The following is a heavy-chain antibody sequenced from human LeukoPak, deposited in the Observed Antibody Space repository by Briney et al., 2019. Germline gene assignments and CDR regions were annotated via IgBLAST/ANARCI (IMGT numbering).Heavy chain of an antibody. CDR1: GYSFTSYW. CDR2: IYPGDSDT. V-gene: IGHV5-51*01. Sequence: GESLKISCKGSGYSFTSYWIGWVRQMPGKGLECMGIIYPGDSDTRYSPSFQGQVTISADKSTSTAYLQWSSLKASDTAMYYCARRRRGSSGWLYFDYWGQGTLVTVSS. CDR3: ARRRRGSSGWLYFDY. J-gene: IGHJ4*02. D-gene: IGHD6-19*01.